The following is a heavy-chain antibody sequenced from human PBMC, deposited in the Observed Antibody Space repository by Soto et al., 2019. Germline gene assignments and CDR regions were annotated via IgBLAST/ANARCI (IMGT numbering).Heavy chain of an antibody. CDR1: GFTFSGHW. Sequence: EVQLVESGGDLIQPGGSLRLSCAASGFTFSGHWMHWVRQVPGKGLEWVSRINTDGGSSAYADSVKGRFTISRDNAKNPPYLQMNGLRAEDTAVYYCAREAGYCSRTSCYRRAFDTWGQGTTVTVS. J-gene: IGHJ3*02. V-gene: IGHV3-74*03. D-gene: IGHD2-2*01. CDR2: INTDGGSS. CDR3: AREAGYCSRTSCYRRAFDT.